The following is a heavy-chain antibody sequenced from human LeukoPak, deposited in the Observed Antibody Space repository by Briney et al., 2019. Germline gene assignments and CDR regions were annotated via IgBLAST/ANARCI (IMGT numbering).Heavy chain of an antibody. J-gene: IGHJ4*02. CDR2: LNYSGVST. CDR1: GFTCSSYE. Sequence: GGSLRLSCATAGFTCSSYEMNWVRQAPGKGLEWVSVLNYSGVSTNYADSVKGRFIISRDNSKNTVYLQMNSLRVEDTAVYYCAKDQNWEGGYWGQGTLVTVSS. CDR3: AKDQNWEGGY. D-gene: IGHD7-27*01. V-gene: IGHV3-23*01.